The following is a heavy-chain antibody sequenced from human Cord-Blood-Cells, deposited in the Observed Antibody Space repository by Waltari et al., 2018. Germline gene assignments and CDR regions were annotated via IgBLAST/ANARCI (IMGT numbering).Heavy chain of an antibody. CDR1: GGSISSGVYY. V-gene: IGHV4-31*03. Sequence: QVQLQESGPGLVKPSQTLSLTCTVSGGSISSGVYYWSWIRQHPGKGLEWIGYIYYIGRTYYNPSLKSRVTRSVDTSKNQFSLKLSSVTAADTAVYYCARALESLYSSSSWFDPWGQGTLVTVSS. D-gene: IGHD6-6*01. J-gene: IGHJ5*02. CDR2: IYYIGRT. CDR3: ARALESLYSSSSWFDP.